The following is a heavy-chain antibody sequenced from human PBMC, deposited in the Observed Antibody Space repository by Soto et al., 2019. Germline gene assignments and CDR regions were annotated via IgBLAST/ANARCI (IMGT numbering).Heavy chain of an antibody. CDR3: PREEDCFFFTGNYTNAFYI. CDR1: GGSISSGGYY. J-gene: IGHJ3*02. D-gene: IGHD3-9*01. CDR2: IYYSGST. Sequence: PSETLSLTCTVSGGSISSGGYYWSWIRQHPGKGLEWIGYIYYSGSTYYNPSLKSRVTISVDTSKNQFSLKLSSVTAADTAGYYCPREEDCFFFTGNYTNAFYIRAQGKRVTVS. V-gene: IGHV4-31*03.